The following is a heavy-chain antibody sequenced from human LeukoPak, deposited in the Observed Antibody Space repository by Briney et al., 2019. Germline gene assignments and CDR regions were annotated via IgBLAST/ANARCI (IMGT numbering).Heavy chain of an antibody. V-gene: IGHV3-33*08. D-gene: IGHD5-18*01. CDR3: ARGNTAMVT. J-gene: IGHJ4*02. Sequence: GGSLRLSCAASGFTFSSYGMHWVRQAPGKGLEWVAVLWYDGSNKYYTDSVKGRFTISRDNSKNMLYLQMNSLRAEDTAVYYCARGNTAMVTWGQGTLVTVSS. CDR1: GFTFSSYG. CDR2: LWYDGSNK.